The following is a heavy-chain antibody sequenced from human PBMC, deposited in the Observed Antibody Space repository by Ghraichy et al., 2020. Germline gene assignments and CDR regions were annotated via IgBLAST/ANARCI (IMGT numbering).Heavy chain of an antibody. V-gene: IGHV3-23*01. J-gene: IGHJ6*02. CDR3: AKDSDPNQWVVPVIYYYCGMVV. CDR2: ISGSGGST. Sequence: GGSLRLSCAASGFTFSSYAMSWVRQAPGKGLEWVSAISGSGGSTYYADSVKGRFTISRDNSKNTLYLQMNTLRAEDTTVYYCAKDSDPNQWVVPVIYYYCGMVVWGQGTTVTVSS. CDR1: GFTFSSYA. D-gene: IGHD6-19*01.